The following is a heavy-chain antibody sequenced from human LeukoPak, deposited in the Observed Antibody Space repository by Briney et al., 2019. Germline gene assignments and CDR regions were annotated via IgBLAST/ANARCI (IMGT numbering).Heavy chain of an antibody. V-gene: IGHV4-61*02. CDR2: IYTSGST. J-gene: IGHJ6*02. CDR3: ARDTAMAYYYYGMDV. Sequence: SQTLSLTCTVSGGSISSGSYYWSWIRQPAGKGLEWIGRIYTSGSTNYNPSLKSRVTISVDTSKNQFSLKLNYVTAADTAVYYCARDTAMAYYYYGMDVWGQGTTVTVSS. D-gene: IGHD5-18*01. CDR1: GGSISSGSYY.